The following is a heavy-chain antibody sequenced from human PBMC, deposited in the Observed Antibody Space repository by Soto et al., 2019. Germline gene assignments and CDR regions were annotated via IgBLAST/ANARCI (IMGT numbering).Heavy chain of an antibody. J-gene: IGHJ2*01. CDR1: GGSISSGGYY. D-gene: IGHD2-8*01. Sequence: SETLSLTCTVSGGSISSGGYYWSWIRQHPGKGLEWIGYIYYSGSTYYNPSLKSRVTISVDTSKNQFSLKLSSVTAADTAVYYCASSRVQYCTNGVCYGQLIRHWYFDLWGRGTLVTVSS. V-gene: IGHV4-31*03. CDR3: ASSRVQYCTNGVCYGQLIRHWYFDL. CDR2: IYYSGST.